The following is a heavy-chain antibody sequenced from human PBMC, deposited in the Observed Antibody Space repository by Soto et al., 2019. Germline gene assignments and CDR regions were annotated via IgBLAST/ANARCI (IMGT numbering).Heavy chain of an antibody. Sequence: EVQLLESGGGLVQPGGSLRLSCAASGFTFSSYAMSWVRQAPGKGLEWVSAISGSGGSTYYADSVKGRFTISRDNSKNTLYLQMNSLRAEDTAVYYCAKDRRIQLWSMYYFDYWGQGTLVTVS. V-gene: IGHV3-23*01. CDR3: AKDRRIQLWSMYYFDY. CDR2: ISGSGGST. D-gene: IGHD5-18*01. CDR1: GFTFSSYA. J-gene: IGHJ4*02.